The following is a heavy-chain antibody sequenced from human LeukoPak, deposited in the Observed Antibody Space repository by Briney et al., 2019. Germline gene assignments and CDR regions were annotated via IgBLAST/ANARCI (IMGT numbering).Heavy chain of an antibody. Sequence: GGSLRLSCAASGFTFSSYAIHWVRRAPGKGLEYVSGISYDGTGTYYANSVKGRFTISRDNSRNTLYLQMGSLRAEDMAVYYCARVGASGWFAYSGQGTLVTVSS. CDR3: ARVGASGWFAY. V-gene: IGHV3-64*01. CDR2: ISYDGTGT. CDR1: GFTFSSYA. J-gene: IGHJ5*01. D-gene: IGHD6-19*01.